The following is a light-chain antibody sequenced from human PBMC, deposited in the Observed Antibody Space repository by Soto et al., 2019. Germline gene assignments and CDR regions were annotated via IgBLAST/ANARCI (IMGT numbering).Light chain of an antibody. CDR1: QSVNSNF. CDR2: GVS. V-gene: IGKV3-20*01. Sequence: EIVLTQSPGTLSLSPGERATLSCRASQSVNSNFFAWYQQKPGQAPRLLIIGVSSRAPGIPDRFTGSGSGAGLALTLSGLEPEDFAIYYCQQYGNAPRTFGPGTKVEIK. CDR3: QQYGNAPRT. J-gene: IGKJ2*01.